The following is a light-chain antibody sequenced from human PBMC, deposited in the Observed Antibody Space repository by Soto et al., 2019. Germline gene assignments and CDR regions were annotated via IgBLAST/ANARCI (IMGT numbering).Light chain of an antibody. CDR2: EAN. CDR1: NSDVGRYNL. J-gene: IGLJ3*02. CDR3: CSYAPGSTWV. Sequence: QSALTQPASVSGSPGQSITISCTWTNSDVGRYNLVSWYQHHPGKAPKLVIYEANKRPSGISERFSVSKSGNTASLTISGLQAEDEGHYYCCSYAPGSTWVFGGGTQLTVL. V-gene: IGLV2-23*01.